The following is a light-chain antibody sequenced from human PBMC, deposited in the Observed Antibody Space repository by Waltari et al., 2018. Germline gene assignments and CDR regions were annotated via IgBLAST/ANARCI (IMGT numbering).Light chain of an antibody. CDR3: QQTNSFPLT. CDR1: QGISNW. V-gene: IGKV1-12*01. Sequence: DIQVTQSPSSVSASVGDRVTITCRASQGISNWLSWYQQRPGKAPKLLIYAESNLETGVPSRFSGSGSGTDFTLTISSLQPEDFATYYCQQTNSFPLTFGGGTKVEIK. J-gene: IGKJ4*01. CDR2: AES.